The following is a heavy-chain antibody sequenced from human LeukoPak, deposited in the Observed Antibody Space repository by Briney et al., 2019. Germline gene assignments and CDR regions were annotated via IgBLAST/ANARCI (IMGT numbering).Heavy chain of an antibody. Sequence: ASVKLSCTASGYTFTGYSMHWVRQAPGQGLEWMGWINPNSGATNYAQKFQGRVTMTRDTSISTAYMELSRLRSDDTAVYYCATSGSYRIIDYWGQGTLVTVSS. V-gene: IGHV1-2*02. D-gene: IGHD1-26*01. CDR1: GYTFTGYS. J-gene: IGHJ4*02. CDR3: ATSGSYRIIDY. CDR2: INPNSGAT.